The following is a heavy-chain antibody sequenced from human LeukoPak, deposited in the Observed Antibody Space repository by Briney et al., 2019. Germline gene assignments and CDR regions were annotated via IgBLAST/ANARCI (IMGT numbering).Heavy chain of an antibody. V-gene: IGHV4-34*01. Sequence: SETLSLTCAVHGGSFSGYYWSWIRQPPGKGLEWIGEINHSGSTNYNPSLKSRVTISVDTSKNQFSLKLSSVTAADTAVYYCARRYGSGRDYWGQGTLVTVSS. CDR3: ARRYGSGRDY. CDR2: INHSGST. D-gene: IGHD3-10*01. CDR1: GGSFSGYY. J-gene: IGHJ4*02.